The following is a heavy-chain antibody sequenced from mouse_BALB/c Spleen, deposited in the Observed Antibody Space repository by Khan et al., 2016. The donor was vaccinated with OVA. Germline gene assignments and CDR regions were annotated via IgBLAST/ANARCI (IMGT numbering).Heavy chain of an antibody. Sequence: VRLQQSGPELMKPEASVKISCMASGYSFSTYYIHWVMQSHGKSLEWIGYIDPFSGSTTYNQKFKGKATLTVDKSSSTAYIHLSNLTSEDSAVYYCTRHGYVAWFTYWGQGTLVTVSA. J-gene: IGHJ3*01. CDR2: IDPFSGST. CDR3: TRHGYVAWFTY. V-gene: IGHV1S135*01. D-gene: IGHD2-2*01. CDR1: GYSFSTYY.